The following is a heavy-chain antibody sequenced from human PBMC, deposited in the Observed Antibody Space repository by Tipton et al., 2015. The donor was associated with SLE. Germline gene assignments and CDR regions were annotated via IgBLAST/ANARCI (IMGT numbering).Heavy chain of an antibody. CDR1: GVSISTYY. D-gene: IGHD3-3*01. V-gene: IGHV4-59*12. J-gene: IGHJ4*02. Sequence: TLSLTCTVSGVSISTYYWSWIRQPPGKGLEWIGRIYSSGSTIYNPSLKSRVTISVDTSKNQFSLKLSSVTAADTAVYYCARLQYYDFWSAYYQPFDYWGQGTLVTVSS. CDR3: ARLQYYDFWSAYYQPFDY. CDR2: IYSSGST.